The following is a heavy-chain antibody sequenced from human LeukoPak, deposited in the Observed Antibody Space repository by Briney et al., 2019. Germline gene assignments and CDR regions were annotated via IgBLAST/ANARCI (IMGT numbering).Heavy chain of an antibody. D-gene: IGHD1-14*01. CDR1: GFTFSSYA. J-gene: IGHJ4*02. V-gene: IGHV3-23*01. CDR3: ARIEAHSGDY. Sequence: QPGGSLRLSCAASGFTFSSYAMSWVRQAPGKGLEWVSAISGSAGTTYYADSAKGRFTISRDNSKNTLYLQMNSLRAEDTAVYYCARIEAHSGDYWGQGTLVTVSS. CDR2: ISGSAGTT.